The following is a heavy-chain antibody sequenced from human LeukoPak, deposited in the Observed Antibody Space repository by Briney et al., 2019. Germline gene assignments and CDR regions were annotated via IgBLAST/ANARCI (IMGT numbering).Heavy chain of an antibody. CDR1: GGSFSGYY. CDR3: ATGYYYYYYGMDV. CDR2: IYYSGST. Sequence: SETLSLTCAVYGGSFSGYYWSWIRQPPGKGLEWIGYIYYSGSTNYNPSLKSRVTISVDTSKNQFSLKLSSVTAADTAVYYCATGYYYYYYGMDVWGQGTTVTVSS. V-gene: IGHV4-59*01. J-gene: IGHJ6*02.